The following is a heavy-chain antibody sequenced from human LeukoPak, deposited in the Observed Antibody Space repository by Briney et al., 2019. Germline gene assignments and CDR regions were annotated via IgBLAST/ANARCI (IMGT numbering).Heavy chain of an antibody. J-gene: IGHJ4*02. D-gene: IGHD3-3*01. CDR2: IIPSDGFT. V-gene: IGHV1-46*01. Sequence: GASVKVSCKASGYTFTNYYIHWVRQAPGQGLEWMGVIIPSDGFTTYAQKFQGRLTMTRDMSTSTVYMELSSLRSEDTALYYCATAGRRLFGVLIPLSFDYWGQGTLVTVSS. CDR1: GYTFTNYY. CDR3: ATAGRRLFGVLIPLSFDY.